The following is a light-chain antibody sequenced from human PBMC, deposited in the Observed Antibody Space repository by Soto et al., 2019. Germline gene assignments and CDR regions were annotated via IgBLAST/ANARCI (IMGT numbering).Light chain of an antibody. V-gene: IGLV1-40*01. Sequence: QSVLTQPPSVSGAPGLRVTISCTGSSSNIGAGYDVHWYQQLPGTAPKLLIYGNSNRPSGVPDRFSGSKSGTSASLAITGLQAEDEADYYCQSYDSSLSSVVFGGGTKLTVL. CDR2: GNS. CDR1: SSNIGAGYD. J-gene: IGLJ2*01. CDR3: QSYDSSLSSVV.